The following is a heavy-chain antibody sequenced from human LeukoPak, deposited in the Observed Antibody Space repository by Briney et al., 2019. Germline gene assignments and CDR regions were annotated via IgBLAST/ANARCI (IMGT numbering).Heavy chain of an antibody. J-gene: IGHJ4*02. D-gene: IGHD5-18*01. CDR2: ISGDGGST. CDR1: GLTFDDYA. V-gene: IGHV3-43*02. Sequence: GGSLRLSCAASGLTFDDYAMHWVRQAPGKGLEWVSLISGDGGSTYYAGSVKGRFTISRDNSKNSLYLQMNSLRTEDTALYYCAKDVDVDTAMAFDYWGQGTLVTVSS. CDR3: AKDVDVDTAMAFDY.